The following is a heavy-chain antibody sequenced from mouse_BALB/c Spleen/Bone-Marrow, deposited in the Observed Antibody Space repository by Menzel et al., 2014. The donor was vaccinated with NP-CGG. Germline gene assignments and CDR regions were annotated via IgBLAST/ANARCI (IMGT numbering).Heavy chain of an antibody. CDR1: GFTFSSYT. J-gene: IGHJ4*01. V-gene: IGHV5-12-2*01. CDR2: ISNGGGST. CDR3: ARRVWSRGGDY. Sequence: EVKLVESGGGLVQPGGSLKPSCAASGFTFSSYTMSWVRQTPEKRLEWVAYISNGGGSTYYPDTVKGRFTISRDNAKNTLYLQMSSLKSEDTAMYYCARRVWSRGGDYWGQGTSVTVSS. D-gene: IGHD2-10*02.